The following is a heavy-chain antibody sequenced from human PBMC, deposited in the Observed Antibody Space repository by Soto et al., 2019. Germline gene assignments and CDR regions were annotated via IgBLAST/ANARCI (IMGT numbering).Heavy chain of an antibody. CDR3: ARSGRHYGLHAGEFDY. CDR2: IYYSGST. V-gene: IGHV4-61*01. J-gene: IGHJ4*02. CDR1: GGSVSSGSYY. Sequence: SETLSLTCTVSGGSVSSGSYYWSWIRQPPGKGLEWIGYIYYSGSTNYNPSLKSRVTISVDTSKNQFSLKLSSVTAADTAVYYCARSGRHYGLHAGEFDYWGQGTLVTLSS. D-gene: IGHD4-17*01.